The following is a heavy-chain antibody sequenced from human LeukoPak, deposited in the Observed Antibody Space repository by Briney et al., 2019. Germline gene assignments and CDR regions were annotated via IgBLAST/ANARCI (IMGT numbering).Heavy chain of an antibody. CDR1: GYTFTAHA. Sequence: ASVKGSCKASGYTFTAHAVHWVRQAPGQRLEWMGWINVTSGDTGYSQKFQDRVTITRDTSASTGYMEMSSLISEDTAVYYCASKPRGESRPFDYWGQGTLVTVSS. CDR3: ASKPRGESRPFDY. V-gene: IGHV1-3*01. CDR2: INVTSGDT. J-gene: IGHJ4*02. D-gene: IGHD3-16*01.